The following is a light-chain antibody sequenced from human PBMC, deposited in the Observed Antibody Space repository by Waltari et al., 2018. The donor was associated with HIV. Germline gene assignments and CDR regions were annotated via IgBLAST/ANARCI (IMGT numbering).Light chain of an antibody. Sequence: SSELTQDPAVSVALGQTVRVTCHGGSLSNYYATWYQQKPGQAPVLVMYGKNNRPSGIPDRFSGSSSRNTASLTITGTQAEDEADYYCNSRDSSGNHVIFGGGTKLTVL. CDR3: NSRDSSGNHVI. CDR1: SLSNYY. V-gene: IGLV3-19*01. J-gene: IGLJ2*01. CDR2: GKN.